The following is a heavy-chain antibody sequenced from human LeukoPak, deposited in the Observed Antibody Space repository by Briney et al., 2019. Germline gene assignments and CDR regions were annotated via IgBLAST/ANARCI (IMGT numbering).Heavy chain of an antibody. CDR2: IYYSGST. V-gene: IGHV4-39*01. J-gene: IGHJ5*02. D-gene: IGHD3-9*01. CDR3: ARHSYDILTGYLEWNWFDP. Sequence: PSETLSLTCTVSGDSISSGDYYWGWIRQPPGKGLEWIGSIYYSGSTYYNPSLKSRVTISVDTSKNQFSLKLSSVTAADTAVYYCARHSYDILTGYLEWNWFDPWGQGTLVTVSS. CDR1: GDSISSGDYY.